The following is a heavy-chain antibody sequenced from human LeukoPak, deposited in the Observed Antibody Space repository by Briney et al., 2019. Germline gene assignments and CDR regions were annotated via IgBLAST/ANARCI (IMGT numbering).Heavy chain of an antibody. CDR3: ARGPTYQPIDF. D-gene: IGHD2-2*01. CDR2: ISGSGGSP. V-gene: IGHV3-23*01. Sequence: AGGSLGLSCAASGFTFSSSAMSWVRQAPGKGLEWVSSISGSGGSPYYADSVKGRFTISRDNSKNTLYLQMNSLRAEDTAVYYCARGPTYQPIDFWGQGTLVTVSS. J-gene: IGHJ4*02. CDR1: GFTFSSSA.